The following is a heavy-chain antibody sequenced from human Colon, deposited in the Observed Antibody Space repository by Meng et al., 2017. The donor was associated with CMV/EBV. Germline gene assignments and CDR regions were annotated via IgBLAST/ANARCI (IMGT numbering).Heavy chain of an antibody. Sequence: VQLVQSGAEVKKPGASVKVSCKASGYTLTRHGISWVRQAPGQGLECMGWINTYNGNTDYSQKFQGRVTMTTDTSTNTAYMELRSLKSDDTAVYYCARDNYYDDSQIFYKTGRFDPWGQGTLVTVSS. CDR2: INTYNGNT. D-gene: IGHD3-16*01. V-gene: IGHV1-18*01. CDR3: ARDNYYDDSQIFYKTGRFDP. CDR1: GYTLTRHG. J-gene: IGHJ5*02.